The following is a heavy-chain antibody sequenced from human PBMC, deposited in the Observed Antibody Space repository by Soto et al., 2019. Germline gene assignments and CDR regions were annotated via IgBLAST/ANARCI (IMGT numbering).Heavy chain of an antibody. CDR2: IGTAGDT. V-gene: IGHV3-13*01. D-gene: IGHD6-13*01. CDR1: GFTFSSYD. CDR3: ARAGSWAAIDY. J-gene: IGHJ4*02. Sequence: EVQLVESGGGLVQPGGSLRLSCAASGFTFSSYDMHWVRQATGKGLEWVSAIGTAGDTYYPGSVKGRFTISRENAKNSLYLQMNSLRAGDTAVYYCARAGSWAAIDYWGQGTLVTVSS.